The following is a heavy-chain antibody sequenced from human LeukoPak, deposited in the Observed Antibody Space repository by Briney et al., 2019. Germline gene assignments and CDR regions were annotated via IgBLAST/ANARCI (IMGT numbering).Heavy chain of an antibody. Sequence: GGSLRLSCTASGFTFGDYALSWVRQAPGKGLEWVGFIRSKAYGGTTEYAAPVKDRFTISRDDSKSIAYLQLNSLKTEDTAVYYCARDSFGSGWYWSDYWGQGALVTVSS. CDR3: ARDSFGSGWYWSDY. D-gene: IGHD6-19*01. CDR1: GFTFGDYA. J-gene: IGHJ4*02. V-gene: IGHV3-49*04. CDR2: IRSKAYGGTT.